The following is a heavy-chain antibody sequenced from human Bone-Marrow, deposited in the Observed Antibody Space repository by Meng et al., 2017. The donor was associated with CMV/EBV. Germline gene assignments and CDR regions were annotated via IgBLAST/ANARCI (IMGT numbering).Heavy chain of an antibody. CDR2: IKSKTDGGTT. CDR1: GFTFSNAW. J-gene: IGHJ6*02. D-gene: IGHD6-13*01. Sequence: GESLKISCAASGFTFSNAWMSWVRQAPGKGLEWVGRIKSKTDGGTTDYAAPVKGRFTISRDDSKNTLYLQMNSLRAEDTAVYYCARDLVVGLGSSQDKSYYYYGMDVWGQGTTVTVPS. CDR3: ARDLVVGLGSSQDKSYYYYGMDV. V-gene: IGHV3-15*01.